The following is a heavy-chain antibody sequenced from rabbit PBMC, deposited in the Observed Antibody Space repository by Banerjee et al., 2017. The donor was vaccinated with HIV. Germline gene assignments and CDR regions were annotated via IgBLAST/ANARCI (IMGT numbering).Heavy chain of an antibody. Sequence: QEQLEESGGGLVQPGGSLKVSCKASGFDFSNYGVSWVRQAPGKGLEWIACINTSSGNTVYASWAKGRFTLSKTSSTTVTLRMTSLTAADTATYFCARDLAGVIGWNFNLWGPGTLVTVS. CDR1: GFDFSNYG. CDR3: ARDLAGVIGWNFNL. J-gene: IGHJ4*01. D-gene: IGHD4-1*01. CDR2: INTSSGNT. V-gene: IGHV1S45*01.